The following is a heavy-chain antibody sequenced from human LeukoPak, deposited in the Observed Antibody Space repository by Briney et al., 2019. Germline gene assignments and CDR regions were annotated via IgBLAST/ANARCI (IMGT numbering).Heavy chain of an antibody. CDR3: ARGNVFGVVFDY. CDR1: GGSFSSYY. V-gene: IGHV4-34*01. CDR2: INHSGST. J-gene: IGHJ4*02. D-gene: IGHD3-3*01. Sequence: SETLSLTCAVYGGSFSSYYWSWIRQPPGKGLEWIGEINHSGSTNYNPSLKSRVTISVDTSKNQFSLKLSSVTAADTAVYYCARGNVFGVVFDYWGQGTLVTVSS.